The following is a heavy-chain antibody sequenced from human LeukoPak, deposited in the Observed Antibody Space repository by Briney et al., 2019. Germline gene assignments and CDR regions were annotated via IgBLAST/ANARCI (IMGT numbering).Heavy chain of an antibody. J-gene: IGHJ5*02. D-gene: IGHD6-13*01. CDR1: GFTVSSNY. CDR2: ISSSSSTI. Sequence: PGGSLRLSCAASGFTVSSNYMSWVRQAPGKGLEWVSYISSSSSTIYYADSVKGRFTISRDNAKDSLYLQMDSLRAEDTAVYYCAREVKTASGSWWFDAWGQGTLVTVSS. CDR3: AREVKTASGSWWFDA. V-gene: IGHV3-48*04.